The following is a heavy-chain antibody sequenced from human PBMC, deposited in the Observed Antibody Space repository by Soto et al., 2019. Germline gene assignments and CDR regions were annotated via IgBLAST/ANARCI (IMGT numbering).Heavy chain of an antibody. CDR3: ARARLRAVYAFDI. V-gene: IGHV4-31*03. CDR1: GGSVSSGAYY. D-gene: IGHD5-12*01. CDR2: IYYSGST. Sequence: SETLSLTCTVSGGSVSSGAYYWTWIRQRPGKGLEWIGYIYYSGSTYYSPSLKSRLSISLDTSKNQFSLRLSSVTAADTAMYYCARARLRAVYAFDIWAQGTMVT. J-gene: IGHJ3*02.